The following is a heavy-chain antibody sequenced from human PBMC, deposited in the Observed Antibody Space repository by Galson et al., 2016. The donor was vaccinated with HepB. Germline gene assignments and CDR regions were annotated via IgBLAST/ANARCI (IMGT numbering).Heavy chain of an antibody. CDR1: GFSFNNSS. CDR3: AKGLGTTGMFWVYNYYMDV. Sequence: SLRLSCAASGFSFNNSSMTWVRQGPGKGLEWVSSISGNGGSVYFADSVQGRFSSSRDHSKNTLYLQMNSLRAEDTAQYFCAKGLGTTGMFWVYNYYMDVWGKGTTVTVSS. J-gene: IGHJ6*04. CDR2: ISGNGGSV. V-gene: IGHV3-23*01. D-gene: IGHD1-1*01.